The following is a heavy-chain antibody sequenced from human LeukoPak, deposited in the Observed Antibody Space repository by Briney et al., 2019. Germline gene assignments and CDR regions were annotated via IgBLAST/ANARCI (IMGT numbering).Heavy chain of an antibody. V-gene: IGHV3-53*01. CDR3: ARSPWLDPFDH. CDR1: GFTVSSNS. J-gene: IGHJ4*02. CDR2: IYSDNT. Sequence: PGGSLRLSCTVSGFTVSSNSMSWVRQAPGKGLEWVSFIYSDNTHYSDSVKGRFTISRDNSKNTLYLQMNSLRSDDTAVYYCARSPWLDPFDHWGQGTLGTVAS. D-gene: IGHD5-12*01.